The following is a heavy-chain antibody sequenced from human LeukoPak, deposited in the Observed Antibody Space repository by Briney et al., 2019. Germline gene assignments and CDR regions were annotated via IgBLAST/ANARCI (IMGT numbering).Heavy chain of an antibody. CDR2: ITTSGATT. CDR1: GFTFSSYG. CDR3: AIMHGYYDGSGYWVQ. J-gene: IGHJ4*02. D-gene: IGHD3-22*01. V-gene: IGHV3-23*01. Sequence: GGSLRPSCAASGFTFSSYGMSWVRQAPGKGLERVSFITTSGATTSYADSVKGRFTISRDNPRNTLYMQMNSLRDEDTALYHCAIMHGYYDGSGYWVQWGQGTLVTVSS.